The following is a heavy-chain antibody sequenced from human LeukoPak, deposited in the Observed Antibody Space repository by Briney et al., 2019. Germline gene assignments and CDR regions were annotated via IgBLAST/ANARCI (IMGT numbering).Heavy chain of an antibody. Sequence: PSETLSLTCTVSGGSISSYYWSWIRQPPGKGLEWIGYIYYSGSTNYNPSLKSRVTISVDTSKNQFSLKLSSVTAADTAVYYCARVSEGLEWLRFDYWGQGTLVTVSS. D-gene: IGHD5-12*01. CDR2: IYYSGST. V-gene: IGHV4-59*01. CDR3: ARVSEGLEWLRFDY. CDR1: GGSISSYY. J-gene: IGHJ4*02.